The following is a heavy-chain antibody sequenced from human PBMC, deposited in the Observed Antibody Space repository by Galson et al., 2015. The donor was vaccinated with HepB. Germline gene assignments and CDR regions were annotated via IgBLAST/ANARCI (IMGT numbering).Heavy chain of an antibody. Sequence: SLRLSCAVSGFTFNTYSMNWVRQAPGKGLEWISYISTSSETIYYADSVKGRFIISRDNAKNSLYLQMNGLRADDTAIYYCARCPFRNYFGPGTYFDYWGQGSPVTVSS. CDR3: ARCPFRNYFGPGTYFDY. D-gene: IGHD3-10*01. J-gene: IGHJ4*02. CDR2: ISTSSETI. V-gene: IGHV3-48*01. CDR1: GFTFNTYS.